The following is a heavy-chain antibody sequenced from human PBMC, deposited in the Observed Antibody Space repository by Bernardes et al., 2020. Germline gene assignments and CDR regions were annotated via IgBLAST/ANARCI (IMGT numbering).Heavy chain of an antibody. V-gene: IGHV3-21*01. CDR1: GFTFSSYS. CDR2: ISSSSSYI. D-gene: IGHD2-2*01. Sequence: SLRLSCAASGFTFSSYSMNWVRQAPGKGLEWVSSISSSSSYIYYADSVKGRFTISRDNAKNSLYLQMNSLRAEDTAVYYCARDLSEVVPAAKTYYFDYWGQGTLVTVSS. CDR3: ARDLSEVVPAAKTYYFDY. J-gene: IGHJ4*02.